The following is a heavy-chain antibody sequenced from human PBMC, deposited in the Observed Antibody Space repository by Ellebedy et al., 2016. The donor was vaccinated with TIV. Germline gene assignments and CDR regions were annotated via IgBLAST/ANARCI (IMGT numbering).Heavy chain of an antibody. CDR1: GFTFSSYW. CDR3: AREECNSISCPGGFDI. J-gene: IGHJ3*02. Sequence: GESLKISCAASGFTFSSYWMHWVRQAPGKGLVWVSRISSDGTCTSYADPMQGRFTISRDNAKNTLYLQMNSLRAEDTAVYYCAREECNSISCPGGFDIWGQGTMVTVSS. D-gene: IGHD2-2*01. V-gene: IGHV3-74*01. CDR2: ISSDGTCT.